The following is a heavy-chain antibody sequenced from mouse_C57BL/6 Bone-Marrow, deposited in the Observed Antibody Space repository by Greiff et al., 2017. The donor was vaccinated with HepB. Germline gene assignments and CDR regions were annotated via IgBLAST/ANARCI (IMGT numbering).Heavy chain of an antibody. D-gene: IGHD1-1*01. Sequence: EVQPQQSGTVLARPGASVKMSCKTSGYTFTSYWMHWVKQRPGQGLEWIGAIYPGNSDTSYNQKFKGKAKLTAVTSASTAYMELSSLTNEDSAVYYCTREVYYYGSSPFAYWGQGTLVTVS. CDR2: IYPGNSDT. CDR3: TREVYYYGSSPFAY. J-gene: IGHJ3*01. V-gene: IGHV1-5*01. CDR1: GYTFTSYW.